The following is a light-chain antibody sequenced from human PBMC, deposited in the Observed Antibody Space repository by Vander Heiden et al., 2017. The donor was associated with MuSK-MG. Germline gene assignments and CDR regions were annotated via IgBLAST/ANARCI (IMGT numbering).Light chain of an antibody. CDR2: DGS. J-gene: IGLJ3*02. Sequence: QSALTQPRPVSGSPEPSVPISCTGTRLDVGLDNYVSCCQQHPGNAHKLMFYDGSKRPAGVPDRFSAAKAGNTASLTISGRQAEDEAEYYCCAYAGTYTLAFGGGTKLTVL. V-gene: IGLV2-11*01. CDR1: RLDVGLDNY. CDR3: CAYAGTYTLA.